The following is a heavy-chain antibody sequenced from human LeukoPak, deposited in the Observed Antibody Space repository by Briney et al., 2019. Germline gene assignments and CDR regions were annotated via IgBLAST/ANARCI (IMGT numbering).Heavy chain of an antibody. J-gene: IGHJ4*02. V-gene: IGHV3-30*04. CDR2: ISYDGSNK. Sequence: QPGRSLRLSCAASGFTFSSYAMHWVRQAPGKGLEWVAVISYDGSNKYYADSVKGRFTISRDNSKNTLYLQMNSLRAEDTAVYYCARGPTAPVVAATRDGHGFGYWGQGTLVTVSS. CDR1: GFTFSSYA. D-gene: IGHD2-15*01. CDR3: ARGPTAPVVAATRDGHGFGY.